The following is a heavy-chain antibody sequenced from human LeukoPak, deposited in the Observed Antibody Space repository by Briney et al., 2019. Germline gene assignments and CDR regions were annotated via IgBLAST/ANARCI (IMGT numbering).Heavy chain of an antibody. CDR1: GGSISTYY. D-gene: IGHD2-8*01. Sequence: SETLSLTCTVSGGSISTYYWSWIRQPPGKGLEWIGYIYYSGSTNYSPSLQSRVTISVDTSRNQFSLRLSSVTAADTAMYYYARSGTKTNGFDYWGQGALVTVSS. J-gene: IGHJ4*02. V-gene: IGHV4-59*01. CDR2: IYYSGST. CDR3: ARSGTKTNGFDY.